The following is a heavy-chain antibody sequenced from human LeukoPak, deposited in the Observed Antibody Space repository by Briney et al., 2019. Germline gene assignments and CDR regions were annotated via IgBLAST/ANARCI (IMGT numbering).Heavy chain of an antibody. D-gene: IGHD6-19*01. J-gene: IGHJ6*02. CDR2: IKQDGSEK. CDR1: GFTFRSYW. Sequence: GGSLRLSCAASGFTFRSYWMSWVRQAPGKGLEWVANIKQDGSEKYYVDSVKGRFTISRDNAKNSLYLQMNSLRAEDTAVYYCARDPYSSGWPSYYYYGMDVWGQGTTVTVSS. CDR3: ARDPYSSGWPSYYYYGMDV. V-gene: IGHV3-7*01.